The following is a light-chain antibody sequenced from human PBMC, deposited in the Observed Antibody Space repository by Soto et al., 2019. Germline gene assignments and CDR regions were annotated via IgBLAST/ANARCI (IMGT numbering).Light chain of an antibody. CDR3: SSYTSSSTSYV. Sequence: QSALTQPASVSGSPGQSITISCTGTSSDVGGYNYVSWYQQHPGKAPKLMIYEVSNRPSGVSNRFSGSMSGNTASLTISGLQAEDETDYYCSSYTSSSTSYVFGTGTKLTVL. CDR2: EVS. CDR1: SSDVGGYNY. J-gene: IGLJ1*01. V-gene: IGLV2-14*01.